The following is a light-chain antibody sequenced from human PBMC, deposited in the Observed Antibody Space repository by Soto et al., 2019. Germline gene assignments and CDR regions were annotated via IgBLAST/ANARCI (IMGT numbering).Light chain of an antibody. Sequence: DIVMTQSPLSLPVTPGEPDSISCRSSQSLLHSNGYNYLDWYLQKPGQSPQLLIYLGSSRASGVPDRFSGSGSGTDFTLKISRVEAEDVGVYYCMQALQTPLTFGGGTKVEIK. CDR2: LGS. V-gene: IGKV2-28*01. J-gene: IGKJ4*01. CDR3: MQALQTPLT. CDR1: QSLLHSNGYNY.